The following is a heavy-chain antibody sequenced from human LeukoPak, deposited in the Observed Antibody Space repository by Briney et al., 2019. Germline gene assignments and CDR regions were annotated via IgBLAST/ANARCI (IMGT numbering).Heavy chain of an antibody. CDR3: ARGGNCSGGSCTRSPLFDP. CDR2: INYSGRT. CDR1: GGSINSYY. V-gene: IGHV4-59*08. J-gene: IGHJ5*02. Sequence: PLETLSLTCIVSGGSINSYYWSWIRQPPGKGLEWIGYINYSGRTTYNPSLKSRLTISVDTSKNQFSLRLNSVTAADTAVYYCARGGNCSGGSCTRSPLFDPWGQGTLVTVSS. D-gene: IGHD2-15*01.